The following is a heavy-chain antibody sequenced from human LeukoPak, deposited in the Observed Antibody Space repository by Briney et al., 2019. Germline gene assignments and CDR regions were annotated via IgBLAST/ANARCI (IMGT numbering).Heavy chain of an antibody. J-gene: IGHJ6*03. V-gene: IGHV1-69*04. CDR3: ARDMGYCSSTSCSRYYYYYMDV. CDR2: IIPILGIA. CDR1: GGTFSSYT. D-gene: IGHD2-2*01. Sequence: ASVKVSCKASGGTFSSYTISWLRQAPGQGLEWMGRIIPILGIANYAQKFQGRVTITADKSTSTAYMELSSLRSEDTAVYYCARDMGYCSSTSCSRYYYYYMDVWGKGTTVTVSS.